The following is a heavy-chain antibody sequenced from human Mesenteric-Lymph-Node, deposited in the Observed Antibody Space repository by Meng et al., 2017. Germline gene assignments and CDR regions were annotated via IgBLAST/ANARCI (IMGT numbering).Heavy chain of an antibody. D-gene: IGHD3-3*01. CDR3: ARDHDSYGMDV. CDR1: GGSFSGYY. Sequence: GSLRLSCAVYGGSFSGYYWSWIRQPPGKGLEWIGEINHSGSTNYNPSLKSRVTISVDTSKNQFSLKLSSVTAADTAVYYCARDHDSYGMDVWGQGTTVTVSS. V-gene: IGHV4-34*01. CDR2: INHSGST. J-gene: IGHJ6*02.